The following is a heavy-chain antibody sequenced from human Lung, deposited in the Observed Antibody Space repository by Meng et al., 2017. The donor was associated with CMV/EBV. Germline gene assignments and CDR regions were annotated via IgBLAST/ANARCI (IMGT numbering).Heavy chain of an antibody. V-gene: IGHV1-3*01. CDR2: INAGNGNT. CDR3: ARDQGAWFGEAPRFDY. D-gene: IGHD3-10*01. J-gene: IGHJ4*02. CDR1: DYTFTGYG. Sequence: QVQPVHPGPEVKKPGASVKVSCKASDYTFTGYGVSWVRQAPGQRLEWMGWINAGNGNTKYSQKFQGRVTITRDTSASTAYMELSSLRSEDTAVYYCARDQGAWFGEAPRFDYWGQGTLVTVSS.